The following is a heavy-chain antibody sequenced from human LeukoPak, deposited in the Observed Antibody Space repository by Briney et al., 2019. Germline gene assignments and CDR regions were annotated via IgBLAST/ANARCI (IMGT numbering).Heavy chain of an antibody. J-gene: IGHJ4*02. V-gene: IGHV4-30-4*01. CDR3: ARVTIQLWLRGYFDY. CDR2: IYYSGST. D-gene: IGHD5-18*01. Sequence: SETLSLTCTVPGGSISSGDYYWRWIRQPPGKGLEWIGYIYYSGSTYYNPSLKSRVTISVDTSKGQFSLKLSSVTAADTAVYYCARVTIQLWLRGYFDYWGQGTLVTVSS. CDR1: GGSISSGDYY.